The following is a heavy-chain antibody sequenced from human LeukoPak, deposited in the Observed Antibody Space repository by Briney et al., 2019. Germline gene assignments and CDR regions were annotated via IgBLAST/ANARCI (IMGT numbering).Heavy chain of an antibody. CDR1: GDSISSYY. J-gene: IGHJ3*02. Sequence: SETLFLTCTVSGDSISSYYCSWIRQSPGKGLEWIGYMHYSGSSDYNPSLRSRVTISVDTSKNQFSLNLRSVTAADTAVYYCARRRGSGTQLWKYDAFDIWGQGTLVTVSS. D-gene: IGHD5-18*01. V-gene: IGHV4-59*01. CDR2: MHYSGSS. CDR3: ARRRGSGTQLWKYDAFDI.